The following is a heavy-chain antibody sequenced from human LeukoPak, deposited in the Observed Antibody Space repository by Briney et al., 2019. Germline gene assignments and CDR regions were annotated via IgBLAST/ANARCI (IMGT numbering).Heavy chain of an antibody. J-gene: IGHJ4*02. CDR1: VFTFSTYW. Sequence: GGSLRLSCAASVFTFSTYWMSWVRQAPGKGLEWVANIKRDGSEKYYVDSVKGRFTISRDNSKNTLYLQMNSLRAEDTAVYYCVATVTILDYWGQGTLVTVSS. D-gene: IGHD4-17*01. CDR2: IKRDGSEK. CDR3: VATVTILDY. V-gene: IGHV3-7*05.